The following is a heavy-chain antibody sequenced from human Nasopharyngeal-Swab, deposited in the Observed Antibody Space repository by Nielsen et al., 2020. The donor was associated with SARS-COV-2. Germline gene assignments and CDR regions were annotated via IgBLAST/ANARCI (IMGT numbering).Heavy chain of an antibody. CDR3: ARNDILTGYYPYYYYGMDV. CDR1: GFTFSSYA. J-gene: IGHJ6*02. V-gene: IGHV3-30-3*01. D-gene: IGHD3-9*01. CDR2: ISYDGSNK. Sequence: GGSLRLSCAASGFTFSSYAMHWVRQAPGKGLEWVAVISYDGSNKYYADSVKGRFTISRDNSKNTLYLQMNSLRAEDTAVYYCARNDILTGYYPYYYYGMDVWGQGTTVTVSS.